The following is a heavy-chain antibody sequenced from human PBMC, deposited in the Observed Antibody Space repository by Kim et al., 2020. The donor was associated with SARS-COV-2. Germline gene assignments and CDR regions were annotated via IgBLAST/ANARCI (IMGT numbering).Heavy chain of an antibody. J-gene: IGHJ5*02. CDR3: AREDEARLYGDYPSSYNWFDP. Sequence: SETLSLTCAVYGGSFSGYYWSWIRQPPGKGLEWIGEINHSGSTNYNPSLKSRVTISVDTSKNQFSLKLSSVTAADTAVYYCAREDEARLYGDYPSSYNWFDPWGQGTLVTVSS. CDR2: INHSGST. V-gene: IGHV4-34*01. CDR1: GGSFSGYY. D-gene: IGHD4-17*01.